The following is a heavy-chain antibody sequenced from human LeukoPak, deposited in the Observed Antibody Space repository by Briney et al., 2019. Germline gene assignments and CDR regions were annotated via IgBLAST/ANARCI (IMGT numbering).Heavy chain of an antibody. CDR3: TGDKGSGSYLGAFDI. CDR1: GFAFSTYG. V-gene: IGHV3-33*01. D-gene: IGHD3-10*01. CDR2: IWSDGTNE. Sequence: GVSLRLSCAASGFAFSTYGMHWLRGAPGKALEWLAVIWSDGTNERYADSVNGRFTISRDNSKNTLFLQMNSLRAEDTAVYYCTGDKGSGSYLGAFDIWGQGTMVTVSS. J-gene: IGHJ3*02.